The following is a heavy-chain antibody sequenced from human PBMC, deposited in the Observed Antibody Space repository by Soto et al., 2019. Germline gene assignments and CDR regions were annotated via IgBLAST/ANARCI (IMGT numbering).Heavy chain of an antibody. D-gene: IGHD2-15*01. Sequence: EVQLLESGGGLVQPGGSLRLSCAASGFTFSSYAMSWFRQAPGKGLEWVSAISGSGGSTYYADSVKGRFTISRDNSKNTLYLQMNSLRAEDTAVYYCAKDLGYCSGGSCYNTDYWGQGTLVTVSS. J-gene: IGHJ4*02. CDR1: GFTFSSYA. CDR2: ISGSGGST. CDR3: AKDLGYCSGGSCYNTDY. V-gene: IGHV3-23*01.